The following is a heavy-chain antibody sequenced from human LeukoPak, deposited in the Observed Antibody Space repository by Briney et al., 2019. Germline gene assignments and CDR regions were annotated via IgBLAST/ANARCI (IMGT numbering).Heavy chain of an antibody. J-gene: IGHJ4*02. CDR1: GFTFSSYA. CDR2: ISGSGGST. Sequence: GGSLRLSCAASGFTFSSYAMSWVRQAPGKGLEWVSAISGSGGSTYYADSVKGRFTISRDNSKNTLYLQTNSLRAEDTAVYYCAKGSSGSYGGDFDYWGQGTLITVSS. V-gene: IGHV3-23*01. CDR3: AKGSSGSYGGDFDY. D-gene: IGHD3-10*01.